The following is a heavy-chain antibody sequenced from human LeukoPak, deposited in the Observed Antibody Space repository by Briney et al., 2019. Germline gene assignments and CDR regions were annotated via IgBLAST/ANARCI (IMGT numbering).Heavy chain of an antibody. CDR3: ATIELSRKFYPRARSSV. Sequence: GASVKVSCKVSGYTLTELSMHWVRQAPGKGLEWMGGFDPEDGETIYAQKFQGGVTMTEDTSTDTAYMELSSLRSEDTAVYYCATIELSRKFYPRARSSVWGQGTLVTVSS. D-gene: IGHD1-26*01. V-gene: IGHV1-24*01. CDR2: FDPEDGET. J-gene: IGHJ4*02. CDR1: GYTLTELS.